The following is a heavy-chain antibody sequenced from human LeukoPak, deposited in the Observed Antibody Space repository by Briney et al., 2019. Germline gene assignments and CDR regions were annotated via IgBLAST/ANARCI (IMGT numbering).Heavy chain of an antibody. V-gene: IGHV4-59*01. Sequence: PSETLSLTCNVSGASISDYYWSWIRQPPGKGLEWVGYIYYRGGTNCNPSLKGRVTMSVDTSKNQLSLKLSSVTAADTAVYYCGRGERLGVAYWGRGTLVTVSS. CDR1: GASISDYY. D-gene: IGHD3-16*01. J-gene: IGHJ4*02. CDR2: IYYRGGT. CDR3: GRGERLGVAY.